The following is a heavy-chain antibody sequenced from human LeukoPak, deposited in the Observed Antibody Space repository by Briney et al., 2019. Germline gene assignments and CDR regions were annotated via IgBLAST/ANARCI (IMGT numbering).Heavy chain of an antibody. CDR2: ISWNSGSI. CDR1: GFTFDDYA. J-gene: IGHJ4*02. Sequence: PGRSLRLSCAASGFTFDDYAMHWVRQAPGKGLEWVSGISWNSGSIGYADSVKGRFTISRDNSKNTLYLQMNSLRAEDTAVYYCARSQWFGEAPTDYWGQGTLVTVSS. CDR3: ARSQWFGEAPTDY. D-gene: IGHD3-10*01. V-gene: IGHV3-9*01.